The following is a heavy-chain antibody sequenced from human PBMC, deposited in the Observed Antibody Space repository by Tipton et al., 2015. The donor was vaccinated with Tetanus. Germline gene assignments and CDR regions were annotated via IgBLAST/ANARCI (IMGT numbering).Heavy chain of an antibody. D-gene: IGHD3-16*01. CDR1: GYTFTSYL. CDR3: ARERGNRANAFDV. CDR2: VNPSGGVT. V-gene: IGHV1-46*01. J-gene: IGHJ3*01. Sequence: QSGPEVKKPGASLKLSCKTSGYTFTSYLVHWMRQAPGRGLEWMGLVNPSGGVTTYAQNFKGRLILTKDTSTSTVTMQLASLRSDDTAVYYCARERGNRANAFDVWGPGTKVTVSS.